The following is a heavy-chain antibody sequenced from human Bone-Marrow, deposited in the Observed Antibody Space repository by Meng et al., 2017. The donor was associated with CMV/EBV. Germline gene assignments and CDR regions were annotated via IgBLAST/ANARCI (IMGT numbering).Heavy chain of an antibody. J-gene: IGHJ4*02. V-gene: IGHV4-4*07. D-gene: IGHD5-18*01. CDR1: GGSTSSYY. CDR2: IYTSGST. Sequence: QVQAQGRGQGLGNLSETLALTGTAYGGSTSSYYWSWIRQPAGKGLEWIGRIYTSGSTNYNPSLKSRVAMSVDTSKNQFSLKLSSVTAADTAVYYCARTQDTAMVAYYFDYWGQGTLVTVSS. CDR3: ARTQDTAMVAYYFDY.